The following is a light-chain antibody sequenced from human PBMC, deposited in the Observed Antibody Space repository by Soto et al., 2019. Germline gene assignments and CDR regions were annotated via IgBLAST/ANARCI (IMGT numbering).Light chain of an antibody. CDR2: EVS. V-gene: IGLV2-14*03. J-gene: IGLJ2*01. CDR3: SSYTGSSVI. Sequence: QSALTQPASVSGSPGQSITISCTGTSSDIGGYDCVSWYQQHPGKAHTLMIFEVSKRTSGVSNRLYSSKSGNTAPLNMAGLQADDEANYYCSSYTGSSVIFGGGTKLTVL. CDR1: SSDIGGYDC.